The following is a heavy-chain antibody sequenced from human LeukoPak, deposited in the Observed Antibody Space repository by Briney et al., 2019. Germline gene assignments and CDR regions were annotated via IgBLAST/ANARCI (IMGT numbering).Heavy chain of an antibody. D-gene: IGHD6-13*01. CDR1: GFTFSSYG. CDR3: AREAAAGYFDY. Sequence: PGRSLRLSCAASGFTFSSYGMHWVRQAPGKGLEWAAVIWYDGSNKYYADSVKGRFTISRDNSKNTLYLQMNSLRAEDTAVYYCAREAAAGYFDYWGQGTLVTVSS. CDR2: IWYDGSNK. V-gene: IGHV3-33*01. J-gene: IGHJ4*02.